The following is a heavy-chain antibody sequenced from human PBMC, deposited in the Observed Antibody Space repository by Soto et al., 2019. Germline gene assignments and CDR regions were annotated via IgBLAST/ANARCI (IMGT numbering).Heavy chain of an antibody. V-gene: IGHV1-3*05. D-gene: IGHD1-20*01. CDR1: GYTFTSYA. Sequence: QVQLVQSGAEEKKPGASVKVSCKASGYTFTSYAMHWLRQAPGQRLEWMGWINAGNGNTKYSQKFQGRVTITRDTSASTAYMELSSLRSEDTAVYYCARGITLPTPLDFGGQGTLVTVSS. CDR3: ARGITLPTPLDF. J-gene: IGHJ4*02. CDR2: INAGNGNT.